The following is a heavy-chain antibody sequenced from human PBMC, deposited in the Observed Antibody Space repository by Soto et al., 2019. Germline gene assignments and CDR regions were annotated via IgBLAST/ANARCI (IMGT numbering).Heavy chain of an antibody. CDR1: GYTFTSYY. V-gene: IGHV1-46*01. J-gene: IGHJ4*02. CDR3: ARGDTVTTYGVLGY. Sequence: QVQLVQSGAEVKKPGASVNISCKASGYTFTSYYIHWVRQAPGQGLEWVGIINPSGGSTSYTQKFQGRVTMTRDTSTSTVYMELSSLRSEDTAVYYCARGDTVTTYGVLGYWGQGTLVTVSS. CDR2: INPSGGST. D-gene: IGHD5-12*01.